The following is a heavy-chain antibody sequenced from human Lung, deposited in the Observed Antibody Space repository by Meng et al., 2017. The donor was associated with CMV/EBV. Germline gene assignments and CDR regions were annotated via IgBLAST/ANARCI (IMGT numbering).Heavy chain of an antibody. CDR1: GFTFSSYA. J-gene: IGHJ6*02. D-gene: IGHD6-13*01. Sequence: GGSXRLXCAASGFTFSSYAMHWVRQAPGKGLEWVAVISYDGSNKYYADSVKGRFTISRDNSKNTLYLQMNSLRAEDTAVYYCASRAGIATYYYYGMDVWGQGTTVTVSS. CDR3: ASRAGIATYYYYGMDV. CDR2: ISYDGSNK. V-gene: IGHV3-30-3*01.